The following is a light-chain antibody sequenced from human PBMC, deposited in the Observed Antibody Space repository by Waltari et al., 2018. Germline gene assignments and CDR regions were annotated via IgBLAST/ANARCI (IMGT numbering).Light chain of an antibody. CDR3: QSWVGKVV. V-gene: IGLV3-1*01. CDR2: QDF. J-gene: IGLJ2*01. Sequence: YDLTQPPSVSVSPGQPATITCHGTNLGEKFVSWYQQRPGQSPFLVIYQDFKRPSGIPERFSGSNSGNTATLTISGAQAMDEADFYCQSWVGKVVFGGGTKLTV. CDR1: NLGEKF.